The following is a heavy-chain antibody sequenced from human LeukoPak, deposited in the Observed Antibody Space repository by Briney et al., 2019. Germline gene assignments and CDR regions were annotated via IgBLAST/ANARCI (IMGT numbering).Heavy chain of an antibody. CDR1: GFTFSSYS. Sequence: PGGSLRLSCAASGFTFSSYSMNWVRQAPGKGLEWVGRIKSKTDGGTTDYAAPVKGRFTISRDDSKNTLYLQMNSLKTEDTAVYYCTTDLGYCSGGSCYEAAVADYWGQGTLVTVSS. CDR3: TTDLGYCSGGSCYEAAVADY. J-gene: IGHJ4*02. V-gene: IGHV3-15*01. CDR2: IKSKTDGGTT. D-gene: IGHD2-15*01.